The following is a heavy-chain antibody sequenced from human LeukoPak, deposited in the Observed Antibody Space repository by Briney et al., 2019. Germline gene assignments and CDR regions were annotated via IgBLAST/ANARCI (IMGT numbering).Heavy chain of an antibody. D-gene: IGHD5-12*01. Sequence: AASVTVSCKASGGTFSSYAISWVRQAPGQGLEWMGGIITNTGNPTYAQGFTGRFVFSLDTSVSTAFLQISSLKPEDTAVYYCARDSATILFDYWGQGTLVTVSS. J-gene: IGHJ4*02. V-gene: IGHV7-4-1*02. CDR1: GGTFSSYA. CDR3: ARDSATILFDY. CDR2: IITNTGNP.